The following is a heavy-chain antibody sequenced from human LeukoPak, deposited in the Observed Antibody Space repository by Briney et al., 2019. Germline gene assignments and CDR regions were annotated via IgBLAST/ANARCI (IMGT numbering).Heavy chain of an antibody. CDR1: GFTFTSHA. D-gene: IGHD3-9*01. J-gene: IGHJ4*02. CDR2: VSGSGDRA. CDR3: ARYWNDWFSGYLDY. V-gene: IGHV3-23*01. Sequence: PGGSLRLSCAASGFTFTSHAMTWVRQAPGKGLEWVSGVSGSGDRAYYADSVKGRFTISRDNSKNTLYLQISSLRPEDTAIYFCARYWNDWFSGYLDYWGQGTLVTVSS.